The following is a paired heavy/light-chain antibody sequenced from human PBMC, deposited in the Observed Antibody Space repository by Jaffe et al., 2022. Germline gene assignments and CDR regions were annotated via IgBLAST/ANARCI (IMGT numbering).Heavy chain of an antibody. CDR1: GGTFSSYT. Sequence: QVQLVQSGAEVKKPGSSVKVSCKASGGTFSSYTISWVRQAPGQGLEWMGRIIPILGIANYAQKFQGRVTITADKSTSTAYMELSSLRSEDTAVYYCAREWPSFGGRYYDSSGYCPLDYWGQGTLVTVSS. D-gene: IGHD3-22*01. J-gene: IGHJ4*02. CDR2: IIPILGIA. CDR3: AREWPSFGGRYYDSSGYCPLDY. V-gene: IGHV1-69*08.
Light chain of an antibody. CDR2: YAS. CDR1: QSIGSS. J-gene: IGKJ3*01. CDR3: HQSSSLPFT. V-gene: IGKV6D-21*02. Sequence: EIVLTQSPDFQSVTPKEKVTITCRASQSIGSSLHWYQQKPDQSPKLLIKYASQSISGVPSRFSGSGSGTDFTLTINSLEAEDAAAYYCHQSSSLPFTFGPGTKVDIK.